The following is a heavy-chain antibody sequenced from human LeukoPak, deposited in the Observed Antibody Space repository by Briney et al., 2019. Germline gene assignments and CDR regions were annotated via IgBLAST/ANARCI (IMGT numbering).Heavy chain of an antibody. CDR3: AKGPKWELGY. V-gene: IGHV3-23*01. Sequence: GGSLRLSCVASGFTFSSYAMSWVRQAPGRGLEWVSAISGSGGSTYYADSVKGRFTISRDNSKNTLYLQMNSLRAEDTAVYYCAKGPKWELGYWGQGTLVTVSS. CDR2: ISGSGGST. CDR1: GFTFSSYA. J-gene: IGHJ4*02. D-gene: IGHD1-26*01.